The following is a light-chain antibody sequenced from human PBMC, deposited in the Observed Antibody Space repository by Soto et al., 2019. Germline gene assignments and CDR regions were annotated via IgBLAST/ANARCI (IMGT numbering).Light chain of an antibody. Sequence: QSALTQPASVSGSPGQSVTIACTGTSSDVGGYNYVSWYQQHPGKAPKLMIYDVSNRPSGVSNRVSGSTSGNTASLTISGLQDEDEADYYCSSYTSSSTYVFGTGTKVTVL. CDR2: DVS. J-gene: IGLJ1*01. V-gene: IGLV2-14*01. CDR3: SSYTSSSTYV. CDR1: SSDVGGYNY.